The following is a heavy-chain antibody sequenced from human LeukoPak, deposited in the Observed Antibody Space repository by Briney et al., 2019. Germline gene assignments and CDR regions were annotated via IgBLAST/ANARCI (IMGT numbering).Heavy chain of an antibody. V-gene: IGHV1-46*01. CDR2: IYPRDGST. CDR1: GYIFTSNY. J-gene: IGHJ4*02. Sequence: GASVNVSCTASGYIFTSNYIHWVRQAPGQGLEWMGMIYPRDGSTSYAQRFQDRVTVTRDTSTSTVHMELSGLRSEDTAVYYCARDQEGFDYWGQGTQVTVSS. CDR3: ARDQEGFDY.